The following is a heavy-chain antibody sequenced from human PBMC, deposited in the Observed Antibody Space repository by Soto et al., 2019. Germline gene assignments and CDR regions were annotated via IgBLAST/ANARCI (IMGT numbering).Heavy chain of an antibody. Sequence: QITLKESGPTLVKPTQTLTLTCTFSGFSLSTNGVGVGWIRQPPGKALEWLALIYWDDDKRYSPSLKSRLTNTKDTSKNPVVLTMTSVDPVDTATYYCAHGSIFGVVVLAYYFDYWGQGTLVTVSS. J-gene: IGHJ4*02. D-gene: IGHD3-3*01. V-gene: IGHV2-5*02. CDR1: GFSLSTNGVG. CDR2: IYWDDDK. CDR3: AHGSIFGVVVLAYYFDY.